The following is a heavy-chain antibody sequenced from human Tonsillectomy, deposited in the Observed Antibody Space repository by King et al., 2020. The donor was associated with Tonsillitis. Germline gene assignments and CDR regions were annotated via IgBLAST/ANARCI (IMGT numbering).Heavy chain of an antibody. CDR2: ISAYNGNT. J-gene: IGHJ4*02. V-gene: IGHV1-18*01. D-gene: IGHD3-22*01. Sequence: QLVQSGAEVKKPGASVKVSCKASGYTFTSYGISWVRQAPGQGLEWMGWISAYNGNTNYPQKLQGRVTMTTDTSTYTAYMELRSLRSDDTAVDYCARDPLGYYDSSGYIDYWGQGTLVTVSS. CDR1: GYTFTSYG. CDR3: ARDPLGYYDSSGYIDY.